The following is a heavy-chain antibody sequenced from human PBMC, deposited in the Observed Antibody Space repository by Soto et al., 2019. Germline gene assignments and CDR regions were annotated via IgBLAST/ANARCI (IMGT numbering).Heavy chain of an antibody. CDR3: AKSRSGGSQGYGMDV. Sequence: GGSLRLSCAASGFTFSSYGMHWVRQAPGKGLEWVAVISYDGSNKYYADSVKGRFTISRDNSKNTLYLQMNSLRAEDTAVYYCAKSRSGGSQGYGMDVWGQGTTVTVS. V-gene: IGHV3-30*18. CDR1: GFTFSSYG. D-gene: IGHD2-15*01. J-gene: IGHJ6*02. CDR2: ISYDGSNK.